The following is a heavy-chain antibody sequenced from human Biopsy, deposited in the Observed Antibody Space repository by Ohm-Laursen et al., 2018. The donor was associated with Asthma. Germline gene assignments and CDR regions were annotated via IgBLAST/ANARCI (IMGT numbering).Heavy chain of an antibody. CDR1: GYSFSNYW. J-gene: IGHJ2*01. CDR3: ARRIYDIWTGSHHWYFDL. Sequence: ESLRISCKGSGYSFSNYWIGWVRQVPGKGLEWMGIIYPRDSYTRYSPSFQGQFTMSSDKSISTAYLQWSSLKASDTAMYYCARRIYDIWTGSHHWYFDLWGRGTLVTVSS. V-gene: IGHV5-51*01. D-gene: IGHD3-9*01. CDR2: IYPRDSYT.